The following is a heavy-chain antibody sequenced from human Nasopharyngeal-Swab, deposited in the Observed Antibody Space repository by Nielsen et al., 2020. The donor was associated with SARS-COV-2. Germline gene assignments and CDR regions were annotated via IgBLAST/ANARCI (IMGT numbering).Heavy chain of an antibody. D-gene: IGHD5-12*01. Sequence: WIRQPPGKGLEWVSAISGSGGSTYYADSVKGRFTISRDNSKSTLYLQMNSLRAEDTAVYYCAKEGSGYDIYFDYWGQGTLVTVSS. CDR2: ISGSGGST. V-gene: IGHV3-23*01. CDR3: AKEGSGYDIYFDY. J-gene: IGHJ4*02.